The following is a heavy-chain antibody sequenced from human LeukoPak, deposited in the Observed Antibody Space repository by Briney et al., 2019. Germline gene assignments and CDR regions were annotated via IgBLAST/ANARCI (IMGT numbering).Heavy chain of an antibody. V-gene: IGHV3-21*01. Sequence: GGSLRLSCAASGFTFSSYSMNWVRQAPGKGLEWVSSISSSSYIYYADSVKGRFTISRDNAKNSLYLQMNSLRAEDTAVYYCARDDLYYYDSSGYYGVYWGQGTLVTVSS. CDR3: ARDDLYYYDSSGYYGVY. J-gene: IGHJ4*02. CDR1: GFTFSSYS. D-gene: IGHD3-22*01. CDR2: ISSSSYI.